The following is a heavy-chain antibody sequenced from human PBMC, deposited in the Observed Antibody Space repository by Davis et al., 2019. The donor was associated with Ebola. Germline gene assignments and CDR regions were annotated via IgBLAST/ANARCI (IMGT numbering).Heavy chain of an antibody. CDR2: HYGGDTA. CDR3: VRHGGSRPHFDY. CDR1: GFIVSGNY. V-gene: IGHV3-53*01. J-gene: IGHJ4*02. Sequence: PGGSLRLSCAASGFIVSGNYMSWVRQAPGKGLEWVAVHYGGDTAYYAVSVKGRFTISRDNSKNTVYLQMNSLRAEDTALYYCVRHGGSRPHFDYWGQGTPVTVSS. D-gene: IGHD3-16*01.